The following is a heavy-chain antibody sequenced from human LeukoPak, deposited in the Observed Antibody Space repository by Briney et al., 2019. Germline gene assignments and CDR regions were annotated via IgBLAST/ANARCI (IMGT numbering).Heavy chain of an antibody. V-gene: IGHV3-7*01. CDR1: GFSFNAYW. J-gene: IGHJ4*02. CDR3: ATFGLVAALDL. Sequence: GGSLRLYCSASGFSFNAYWMAWVRQAPGTGLEWVANINPAGSETFHVDPVKGRFSISRDHAKNLVYLQMNSLRAEDTAVYYCATFGLVAALDLWGQGTLVTVSS. D-gene: IGHD5-12*01. CDR2: INPAGSET.